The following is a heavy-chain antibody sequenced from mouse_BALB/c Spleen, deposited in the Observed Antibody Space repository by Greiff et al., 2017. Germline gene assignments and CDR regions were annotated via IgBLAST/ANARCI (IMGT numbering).Heavy chain of an antibody. CDR1: GFNITDTY. CDR3: ARSGLLRSAMDD. J-gene: IGHJ4*01. Sequence: VQLQQSGAELVKPGASVKLSSTASGFNITDTYMHWVKQRPEQGLEWIGRIDPANGNTKYDPKFQGKTTITADTSSNTAYLQLSSLTSEDTAVYYCARSGLLRSAMDDWGEGTSVTVSS. D-gene: IGHD1-1*01. CDR2: IDPANGNT. V-gene: IGHV14-3*02.